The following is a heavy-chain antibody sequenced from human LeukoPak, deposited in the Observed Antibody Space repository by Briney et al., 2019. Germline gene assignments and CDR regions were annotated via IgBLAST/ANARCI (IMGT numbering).Heavy chain of an antibody. CDR1: GYTFTSYY. CDR3: ARDFSRGYSGYVGY. V-gene: IGHV1-18*04. CDR2: ISAYNGNT. Sequence: ASVKLSCKASGYTFTSYYIHWVRQAPGQGLEWMGWISAYNGNTNYAQKLQGRVTMTTDTSTSTAYMELRSLRSDDTAVYYCARDFSRGYSGYVGYWGQGTLVTVSS. J-gene: IGHJ4*02. D-gene: IGHD5-12*01.